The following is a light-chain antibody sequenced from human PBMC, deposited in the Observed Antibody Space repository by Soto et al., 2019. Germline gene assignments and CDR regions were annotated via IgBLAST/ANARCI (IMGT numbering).Light chain of an antibody. Sequence: QAVVTQPPSVSGAPGQRVTISCTGSSSNIGAGYDVDWYQQLPGTAPKLLIYGNSNRPSGVPDRFSGSKSGTSASLAITGLQAEDEADYCCQSYDSSLSGHVVFGGGTKVTVL. CDR1: SSNIGAGYD. V-gene: IGLV1-40*01. CDR3: QSYDSSLSGHVV. J-gene: IGLJ2*01. CDR2: GNS.